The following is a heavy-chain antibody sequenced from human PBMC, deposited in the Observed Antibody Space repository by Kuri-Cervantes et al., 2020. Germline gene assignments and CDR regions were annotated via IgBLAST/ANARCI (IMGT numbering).Heavy chain of an antibody. CDR1: GYTFTSYG. D-gene: IGHD2-21*01. J-gene: IGHJ4*02. Sequence: ASVKVSCKASGYTFTSYGISWVRQAPGQGLEWMGWISAYNGNTNYAQKLQGRVTMTTDTSTSTAYTELRSLRSDDTAVYYCATGLAVGQPLYYFDYWGQGTLVTVSS. CDR2: ISAYNGNT. CDR3: ATGLAVGQPLYYFDY. V-gene: IGHV1-18*01.